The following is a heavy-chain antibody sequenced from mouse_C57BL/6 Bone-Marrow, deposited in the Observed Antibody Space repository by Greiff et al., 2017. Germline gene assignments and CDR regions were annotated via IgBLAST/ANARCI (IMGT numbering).Heavy chain of an antibody. Sequence: EVKVVESGGGLVQPKGSLKLSCAASGFSFNTYAMNWVRQAPGKGLEWVARIRSKSNNYATYYADSVKDRFTISRDDSESMLYLQMNNLKTEDTAMYYCVRPREYYYGSSYDWYFDVWGTGTTVTVSS. CDR1: GFSFNTYA. V-gene: IGHV10-1*01. CDR2: IRSKSNNYAT. J-gene: IGHJ1*03. CDR3: VRPREYYYGSSYDWYFDV. D-gene: IGHD1-1*01.